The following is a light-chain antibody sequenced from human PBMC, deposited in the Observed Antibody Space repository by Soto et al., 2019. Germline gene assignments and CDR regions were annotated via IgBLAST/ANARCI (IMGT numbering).Light chain of an antibody. J-gene: IGKJ3*01. V-gene: IGKV3-15*01. Sequence: EIVMTQSPATLSVSPGERATLSCRASQIVSTNLAWYQQKPAQAPRLLIYGPSTRATGIPARFSGSGSGTEFTLTISSLQSEDFAVYYCQQYNNWPPFTFGPGTKVDIK. CDR3: QQYNNWPPFT. CDR2: GPS. CDR1: QIVSTN.